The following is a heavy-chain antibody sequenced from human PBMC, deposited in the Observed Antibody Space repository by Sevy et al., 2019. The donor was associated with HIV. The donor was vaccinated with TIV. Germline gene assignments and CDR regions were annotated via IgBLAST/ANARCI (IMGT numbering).Heavy chain of an antibody. D-gene: IGHD1-7*01. CDR1: GFTFSKYW. Sequence: GGSLRLSCAASGFTFSKYWMGWVRQAPGKGLEWVANIKQDAGQKYYVDSVKGRFTISRDNAKNSLYLQMNRLRAEDMAVYFSARDDGNYYFHYGAQGTLVTVSS. CDR2: IKQDAGQK. V-gene: IGHV3-7*01. J-gene: IGHJ4*02. CDR3: ARDDGNYYFHY.